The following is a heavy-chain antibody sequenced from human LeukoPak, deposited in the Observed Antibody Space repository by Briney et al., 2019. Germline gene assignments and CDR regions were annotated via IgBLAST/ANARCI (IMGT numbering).Heavy chain of an antibody. CDR2: IRYDGSNK. D-gene: IGHD2-15*01. CDR3: AKAHGYCSGGSCLEYYYYYYMDV. CDR1: GFTFSSYG. V-gene: IGHV3-30*02. J-gene: IGHJ6*03. Sequence: GGSLRLSCAASGFTFSSYGMHWVRQAPGKGLEWVAFIRYDGSNKYYADSVKGRFTISRDNSKNTLYLQMNSLRAEDTAVYYCAKAHGYCSGGSCLEYYYYYYMDVWGKGTTVTISS.